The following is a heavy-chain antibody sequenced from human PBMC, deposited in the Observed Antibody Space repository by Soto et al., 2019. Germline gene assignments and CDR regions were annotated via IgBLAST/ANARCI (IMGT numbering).Heavy chain of an antibody. D-gene: IGHD3-10*01. CDR2: IYYSGGT. V-gene: IGHV4-31*03. CDR1: GGSISNRANH. CDR3: AKGVRGVPNWFDP. Sequence: QVQLQESGPGLVRPSQTLSLSCTVSGGSISNRANHWSWIRQHPGAGLEWIGYIYYSGGTYYSPSLKGRVTMSIDASKNQFSLKLSSVTAADTAVYYCAKGVRGVPNWFDPWGQGTLVTVSS. J-gene: IGHJ5*02.